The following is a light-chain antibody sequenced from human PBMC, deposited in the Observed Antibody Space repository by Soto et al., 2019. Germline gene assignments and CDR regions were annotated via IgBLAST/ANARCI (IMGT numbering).Light chain of an antibody. CDR3: QQYGSSPPRIT. CDR1: QSVGSTY. CDR2: GAS. V-gene: IGKV3-20*01. J-gene: IGKJ5*01. Sequence: EIVLTQSPGTLSLSPGERATLSCRASQSVGSTYLAWYQQKPGQAPRLLIFGASSRATGIPDRFSGSGSGTDFTLTISRLEPEDFAVYYCQQYGSSPPRITFGQGTRLEI.